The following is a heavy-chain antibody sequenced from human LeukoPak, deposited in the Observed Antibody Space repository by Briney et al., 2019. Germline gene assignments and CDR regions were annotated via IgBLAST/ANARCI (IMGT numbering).Heavy chain of an antibody. CDR1: GFIFSQYS. CDR2: IRSSSET. Sequence: GGSLRLSCAASGFIFSQYSMNWVRQAPGKGLEWVSHIRSSSETFYADSVKGRFTISRDNARNSLYLQMNNLRGEDTAIYYCARDAGNRGYGCDLWGQGTLVTVSS. D-gene: IGHD6-25*01. J-gene: IGHJ5*02. CDR3: ARDAGNRGYGCDL. V-gene: IGHV3-48*01.